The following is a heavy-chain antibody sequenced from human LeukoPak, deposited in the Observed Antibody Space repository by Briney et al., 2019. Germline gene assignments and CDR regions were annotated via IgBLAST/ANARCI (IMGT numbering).Heavy chain of an antibody. CDR3: AKKGSYYDFWSGYFLFDY. CDR1: GFTFSSYA. CDR2: ISGSGGST. D-gene: IGHD3-3*01. Sequence: GGSLRLSCAASGFTFSSYAMSWVRQAPGKGLEWVSAISGSGGSTYYADSVKGRFTISRDNAKNSLYLQMNSLRAEDTAVYYCAKKGSYYDFWSGYFLFDYWGQGTLVTVSS. V-gene: IGHV3-23*01. J-gene: IGHJ4*02.